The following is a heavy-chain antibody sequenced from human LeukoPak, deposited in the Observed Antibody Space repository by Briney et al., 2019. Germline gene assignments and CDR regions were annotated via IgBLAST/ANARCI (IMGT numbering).Heavy chain of an antibody. CDR2: IKGDGIST. V-gene: IGHV3-74*01. D-gene: IGHD1-26*01. Sequence: GGSLRLSCAASGFDFSSNWMHWVRHAPGQGLVWVSRIKGDGISTNYADSVKGRFTISRDIAKNTLYLQMNSLRAEDTAVYYCARASYSGSYYFDYWGQGTLVTVSS. CDR3: ARASYSGSYYFDY. CDR1: GFDFSSNW. J-gene: IGHJ4*02.